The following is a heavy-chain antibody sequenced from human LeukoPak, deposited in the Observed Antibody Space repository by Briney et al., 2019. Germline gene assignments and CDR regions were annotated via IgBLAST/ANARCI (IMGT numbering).Heavy chain of an antibody. CDR1: GYSISSGYY. Sequence: SETLSLTCTVSGYSISSGYYWGWIRQPPGKGLEWIGSIYYSGSTYYNPSLKSRVTISVDTSKNQFSLKLSSVTAADTAVYYCASYSGSYYYNWFDPWGQGTLVTVSS. J-gene: IGHJ5*02. D-gene: IGHD1-26*01. CDR2: IYYSGST. CDR3: ASYSGSYYYNWFDP. V-gene: IGHV4-38-2*02.